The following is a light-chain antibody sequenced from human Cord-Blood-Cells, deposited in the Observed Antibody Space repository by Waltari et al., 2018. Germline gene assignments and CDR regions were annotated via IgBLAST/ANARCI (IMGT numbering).Light chain of an antibody. V-gene: IGKV3-20*01. Sequence: EIVLTQSPGNLSLSPGERATLSCRASQSVSSSYLAWYQQKPGQAPRLLIYGASSRATGIPDRFSGSWSGTDFTLTISRLEPEDFAVYYCQQYGSSPPETFGQGTKVEIK. J-gene: IGKJ1*01. CDR1: QSVSSSY. CDR2: GAS. CDR3: QQYGSSPPET.